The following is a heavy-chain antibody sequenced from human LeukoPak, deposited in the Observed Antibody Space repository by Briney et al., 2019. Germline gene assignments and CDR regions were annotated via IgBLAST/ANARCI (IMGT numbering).Heavy chain of an antibody. CDR1: GYSFTSYW. CDR3: ARHCIYYDSSGYNPSYDAFDI. CDR2: IYPGDSDT. D-gene: IGHD3-22*01. J-gene: IGHJ3*02. Sequence: GESLKISCKGSGYSFTSYWIGWVRQMPGKGLEWMGIIYPGDSDTRYSPSLQGQVTISADKSISTAYLQWSSLKASDTAMYYCARHCIYYDSSGYNPSYDAFDIWGQGTMVTVSS. V-gene: IGHV5-51*01.